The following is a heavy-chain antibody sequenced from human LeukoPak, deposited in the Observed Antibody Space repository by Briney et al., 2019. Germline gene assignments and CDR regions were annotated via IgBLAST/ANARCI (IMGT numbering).Heavy chain of an antibody. D-gene: IGHD5-12*01. CDR1: GFTFSSYA. Sequence: PGGSLRLSCAASGFTFSSYAMHWVRQAPGKGLEWVAVISYDGSNKYYADSVKGRFTISRDNSKNTLYLQMNSLRAEDTAVYYCARVNSGYDSERLDYWGQGTLVTVSS. CDR3: ARVNSGYDSERLDY. CDR2: ISYDGSNK. V-gene: IGHV3-30-3*01. J-gene: IGHJ4*02.